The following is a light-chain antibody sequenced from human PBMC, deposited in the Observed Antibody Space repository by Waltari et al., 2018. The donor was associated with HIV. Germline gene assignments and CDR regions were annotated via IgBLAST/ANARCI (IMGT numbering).Light chain of an antibody. CDR2: VGTNGSH. V-gene: IGLV4-69*01. J-gene: IGLJ3*02. Sequence: QVVLTQSPSASASLGASVKLTCTLSSGHTNYAIARHRQQPEKGPRYLMRVGTNGSHIKGDGIPDRFSSSSSGTERCLIISSLQSEDEADYYCQTWDTGIQVFGGGTKLTVL. CDR1: SGHTNYA. CDR3: QTWDTGIQV.